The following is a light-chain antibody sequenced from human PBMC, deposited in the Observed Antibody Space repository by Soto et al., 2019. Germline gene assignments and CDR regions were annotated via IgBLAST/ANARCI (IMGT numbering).Light chain of an antibody. Sequence: EIVMTQSPATLSVSPGERATLSCRASQSVSSNLAWYQQKPCQAPRLLIYGASTRATGIPARFSGSASGTEFTLTISSLQSEDFAVYYCQQHNNWPPITFGQETKLEIK. J-gene: IGKJ2*01. CDR2: GAS. CDR3: QQHNNWPPIT. V-gene: IGKV3-15*01. CDR1: QSVSSN.